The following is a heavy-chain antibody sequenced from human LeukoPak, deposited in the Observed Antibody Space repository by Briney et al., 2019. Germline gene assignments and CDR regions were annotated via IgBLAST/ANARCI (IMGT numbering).Heavy chain of an antibody. CDR3: ARDTPRSFGRYFDWLLTPAFDY. Sequence: PGGSLRLSCAASGFTFSDYSMNWVRQAPGKGPEWIAYINSGSSTIYYADSVKGRFTISRDNAKNSLYLQMNSLRAEDTAVYYCARDTPRSFGRYFDWLLTPAFDYWGQGTLVTVSS. V-gene: IGHV3-48*04. J-gene: IGHJ4*02. CDR1: GFTFSDYS. CDR2: INSGSSTI. D-gene: IGHD3-9*01.